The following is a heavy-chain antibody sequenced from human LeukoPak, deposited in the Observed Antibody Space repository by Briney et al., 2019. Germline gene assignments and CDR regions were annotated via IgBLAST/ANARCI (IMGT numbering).Heavy chain of an antibody. J-gene: IGHJ5*02. V-gene: IGHV4-38-2*02. D-gene: IGHD6-13*01. Sequence: PSETLSLTCTVSGYSISSGYYWGWIRQPPGKGLEWIGSIYHSGSTYYNPSLKSRVTISVDTSKNQFSLKLSSVTAADTAVYYCARQQLAGWFDPWGQGTLVTVSS. CDR1: GYSISSGYY. CDR3: ARQQLAGWFDP. CDR2: IYHSGST.